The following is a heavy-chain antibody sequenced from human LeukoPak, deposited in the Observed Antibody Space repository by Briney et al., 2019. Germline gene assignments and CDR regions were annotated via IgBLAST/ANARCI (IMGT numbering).Heavy chain of an antibody. J-gene: IGHJ4*02. CDR2: IIPIFGTA. D-gene: IGHD6-13*01. Sequence: GASVKVSCKASGGTFSSYAISWVRLAPGQGLEWMGGIIPIFGTANYAQKFQGRVTITTDESTSTAYMELSSLRSEDTAVYYCARDRYSSSWYYLDYWGQGTLVTVSS. CDR3: ARDRYSSSWYYLDY. V-gene: IGHV1-69*05. CDR1: GGTFSSYA.